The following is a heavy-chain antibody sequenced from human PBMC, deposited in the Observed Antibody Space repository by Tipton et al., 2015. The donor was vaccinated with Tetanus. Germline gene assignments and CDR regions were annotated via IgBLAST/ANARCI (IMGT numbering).Heavy chain of an antibody. V-gene: IGHV1-69*01. J-gene: IGHJ6*02. CDR1: GYTLTSYH. D-gene: IGHD2-2*01. CDR2: IIPIFGTA. Sequence: QVQLVQSGAEVKKPGASVKVSCKASGYTLTSYHMHWVRQAPGQGLEWMGGIIPIFGTAKYAQKFQGRVTITADESTSTAYMELSSLRSEDTAVYYCARKWDIVAVSAANYCGLDVWGQGTTATVSS. CDR3: ARKWDIVAVSAANYCGLDV.